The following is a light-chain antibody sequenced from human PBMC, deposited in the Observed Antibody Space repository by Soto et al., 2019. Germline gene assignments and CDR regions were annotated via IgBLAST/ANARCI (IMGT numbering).Light chain of an antibody. V-gene: IGLV3-21*04. Sequence: SYELTQPPSVSVAPGKTARITCGGNNIGSKSVHWYQQKPGQAPVLVIYYDSDRPSGIPERFSVSNSGNTATLTISRVEAGDEADYYCQVWDSSSVVFGGGTKVTVL. CDR1: NIGSKS. CDR2: YDS. J-gene: IGLJ2*01. CDR3: QVWDSSSVV.